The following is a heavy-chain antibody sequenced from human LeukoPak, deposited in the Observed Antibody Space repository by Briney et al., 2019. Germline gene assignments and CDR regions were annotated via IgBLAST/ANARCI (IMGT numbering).Heavy chain of an antibody. D-gene: IGHD3-10*01. J-gene: IGHJ4*02. CDR1: DFPVSDNY. CDR3: GGSGSYYTPSYY. CDR2: ISNDGVT. Sequence: PGGSLRLSCATSDFPVSDNYMSWVRQAPGRGLEWVSVISNDGVTDYADSVKGRSTISRDDSNDTVFLQMSSLRPEDTAVYYCGGSGSYYTPSYYWGQGTLVTVSS. V-gene: IGHV3-53*01.